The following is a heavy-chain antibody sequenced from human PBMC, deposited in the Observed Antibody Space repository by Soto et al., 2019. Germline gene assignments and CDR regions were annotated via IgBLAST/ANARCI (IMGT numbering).Heavy chain of an antibody. CDR3: ARQKRVAYLQVPGGRDY. V-gene: IGHV5-10-1*01. CDR1: GYSFTSHW. J-gene: IGHJ4*02. CDR2: IDPSDSYT. Sequence: PGESLKISCQVSGYSFTSHWIFWVRQMPGKGLEWLGRIDPSDSYTSYNPSLEGHVTISVDKSISTSYLHWSSLRSSDTAMYYCARQKRVAYLQVPGGRDYCGQGPLVTVSS. D-gene: IGHD3-3*01.